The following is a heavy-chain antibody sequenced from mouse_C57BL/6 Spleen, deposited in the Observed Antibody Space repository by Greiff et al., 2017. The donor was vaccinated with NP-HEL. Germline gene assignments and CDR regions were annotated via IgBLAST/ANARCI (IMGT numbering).Heavy chain of an antibody. Sequence: QVQLQQSGAELVKPGASVKISCKASGYAFSSYWMNWVKQRPGKGLEWIGQIYPGDGDTNYNGKFKGKATLTADKSSSTAYMQLSSLTSEDSAVYFCARRAGTGLYYFDYWGQGTTLTVSS. CDR1: GYAFSSYW. D-gene: IGHD3-3*01. CDR3: ARRAGTGLYYFDY. J-gene: IGHJ2*01. CDR2: IYPGDGDT. V-gene: IGHV1-80*01.